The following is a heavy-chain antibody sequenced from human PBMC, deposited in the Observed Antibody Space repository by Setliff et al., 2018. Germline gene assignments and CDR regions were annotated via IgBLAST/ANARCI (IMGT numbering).Heavy chain of an antibody. CDR2: IIPIFGTA. Sequence: SVKVSCKASGGTFSSYAISWVRQAPGQGLEWMGRIIPIFGTANYAQKFQGRVTITADKSTSTAYMELSSLRSEDTAVYYCAKDRPPYYYDSSGYYYSAGNFDYWGQGTLVTVSS. J-gene: IGHJ4*02. V-gene: IGHV1-69*06. D-gene: IGHD3-22*01. CDR3: AKDRPPYYYDSSGYYYSAGNFDY. CDR1: GGTFSSYA.